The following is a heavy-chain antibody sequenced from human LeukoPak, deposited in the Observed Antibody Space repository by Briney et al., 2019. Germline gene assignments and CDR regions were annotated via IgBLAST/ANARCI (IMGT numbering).Heavy chain of an antibody. J-gene: IGHJ4*02. CDR1: GYTFTGYY. Sequence: ASVKVSCKASGYTFTGYYMHWVRQAPGQGLEWMGWINPNSGGTNYAQKFQGRVTMTRDTSTSTAYMELSRLRSDDTAVYYCARDLPPNSNFDYWGQGTLVTVSS. CDR2: INPNSGGT. V-gene: IGHV1-2*02. CDR3: ARDLPPNSNFDY. D-gene: IGHD4-11*01.